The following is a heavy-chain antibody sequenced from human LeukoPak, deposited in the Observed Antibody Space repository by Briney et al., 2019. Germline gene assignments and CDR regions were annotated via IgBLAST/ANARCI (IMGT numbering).Heavy chain of an antibody. Sequence: GGSLRLSCAASGFTFSDYWMSWVRQAPGKGLEWVANIKQDGSAQYYVESVKGRFTIARDNAKNPLYLQMNSLRAEDTALYYCARDRGYDGFDIWGQGTTVTVSS. CDR2: IKQDGSAQ. J-gene: IGHJ3*02. D-gene: IGHD3-22*01. V-gene: IGHV3-7*01. CDR3: ARDRGYDGFDI. CDR1: GFTFSDYW.